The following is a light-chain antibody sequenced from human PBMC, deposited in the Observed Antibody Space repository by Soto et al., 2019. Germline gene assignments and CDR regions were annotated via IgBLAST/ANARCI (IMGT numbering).Light chain of an antibody. J-gene: IGKJ2*01. V-gene: IGKV1-5*01. CDR2: AAS. CDR3: QQYHSYYRT. CDR1: QTIRSW. Sequence: DIQMIQSPSTLSASVGDRVTITCRASQTIRSWLAWYQQKPGKAPNLLIYAASTLKSGVPSRFSGNGSETEFTLTISSLQPDDFATYYCQQYHSYYRTFGQGTKLEI.